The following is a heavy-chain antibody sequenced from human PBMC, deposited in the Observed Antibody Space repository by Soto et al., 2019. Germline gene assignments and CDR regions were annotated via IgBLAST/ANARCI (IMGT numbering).Heavy chain of an antibody. D-gene: IGHD2-15*01. V-gene: IGHV4-61*03. Sequence: QVQLQESGPGLVKSSETLSLTCTVSGGSVTIGSYYWSWIRQPPGKGLEWIGYISYSGSTSYNPSLKSRVTISVDTSKNHFSLRLSSVTATDTAVYYCAKDREGWPRGCDVWGPGTTVTVSS. J-gene: IGHJ6*02. CDR2: ISYSGST. CDR3: AKDREGWPRGCDV. CDR1: GGSVTIGSYY.